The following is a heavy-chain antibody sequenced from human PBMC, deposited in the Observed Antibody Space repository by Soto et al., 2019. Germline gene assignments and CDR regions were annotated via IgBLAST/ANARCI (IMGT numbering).Heavy chain of an antibody. V-gene: IGHV4-61*08. CDR2: ISYSGST. D-gene: IGHD1-26*01. J-gene: IGHJ4*02. Sequence: SETLSLTCTVAGASVSSAGFSWRWIRQPPGKGLEWIGSISYSGSTTYYPSLRSRVTISVDTSKNQFSLRLNSVTAADTAIYFCARVTFLIVGSVFSTPFDFWGQGTLVTVSS. CDR3: ARVTFLIVGSVFSTPFDF. CDR1: GASVSSAGFS.